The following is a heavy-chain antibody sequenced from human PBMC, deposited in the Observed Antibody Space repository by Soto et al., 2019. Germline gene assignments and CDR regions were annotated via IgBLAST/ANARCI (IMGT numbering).Heavy chain of an antibody. CDR3: AGILVVPAPRTSAFDI. J-gene: IGHJ3*02. V-gene: IGHV3-21*01. Sequence: GSLRLSCAASGFTFSSYSMNWVRQAPGKGLEWVSSISSSSSYIYYADSVKGRFTISRDNAKNSLYLQMNSLRAEDTAVYYCAGILVVPAPRTSAFDIWGQGTMVTVSS. D-gene: IGHD2-2*01. CDR1: GFTFSSYS. CDR2: ISSSSSYI.